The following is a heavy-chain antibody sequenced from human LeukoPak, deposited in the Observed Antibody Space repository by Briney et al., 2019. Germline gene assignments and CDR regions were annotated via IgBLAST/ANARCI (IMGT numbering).Heavy chain of an antibody. D-gene: IGHD3-10*01. CDR1: GYTFNNFG. V-gene: IGHV1-18*01. CDR2: VSVYDGKT. CDR3: ARLDYASGSYYSAPLDH. J-gene: IGHJ4*02. Sequence: ASVKVSCKTDGYTFNNFGISWVRQAPGQGLEWLGWVSVYDGKTNYAQTVRDRVTMTTDTSTGTAYMDLRSLRSDDTAIYYCARLDYASGSYYSAPLDHWGQGTLVTVSS.